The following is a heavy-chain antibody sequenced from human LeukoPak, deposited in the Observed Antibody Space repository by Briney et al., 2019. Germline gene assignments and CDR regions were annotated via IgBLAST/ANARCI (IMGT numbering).Heavy chain of an antibody. D-gene: IGHD6-13*01. CDR1: GLTFSSHW. CDR3: KSSPVGTFDS. J-gene: IGHJ4*02. V-gene: IGHV3-74*01. Sequence: PGGSLRLSCAASGLTFSSHWMHWVRQAPGKGLVWVSRITNDGSSTTYADSVKGRFTISRDNAKNLLYLQVNSLRAEDTAVYYCKSSPVGTFDSWGQGTLVTVSS. CDR2: ITNDGSST.